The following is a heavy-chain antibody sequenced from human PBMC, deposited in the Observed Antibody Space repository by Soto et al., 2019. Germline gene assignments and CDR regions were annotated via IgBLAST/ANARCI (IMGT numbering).Heavy chain of an antibody. J-gene: IGHJ4*02. CDR2: IYHIGTT. CDR3: ARFRRNYFGD. Sequence: QVQLQESGPGLVKPSETLSLTCTVSGDSMSPFYWSWIRQPPGKGLERIGYIYHIGTTTYNPSLKSRVTISLDSSNNQFSLKLTSVTAAETAVYYCARFRRNYFGDWGQGTLVTVSS. V-gene: IGHV4-59*01. CDR1: GDSMSPFY. D-gene: IGHD3-10*01.